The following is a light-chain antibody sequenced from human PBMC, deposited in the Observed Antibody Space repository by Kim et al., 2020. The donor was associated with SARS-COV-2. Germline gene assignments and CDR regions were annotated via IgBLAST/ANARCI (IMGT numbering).Light chain of an antibody. CDR1: QFIDNW. V-gene: IGKV1-5*03. CDR2: KTS. CDR3: QQYKSFPHS. Sequence: DIQMTQSPPTLSVSVGDRVTITCRASQFIDNWLAWYQQKPGKAPNVLIYKTSTLQSGVPSRYSGSGSGTEYSLTISSLQPEDSATYYCQQYKSFPHSFGQGTKLEI. J-gene: IGKJ2*01.